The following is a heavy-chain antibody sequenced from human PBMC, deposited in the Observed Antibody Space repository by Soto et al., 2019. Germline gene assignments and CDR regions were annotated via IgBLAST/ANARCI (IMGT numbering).Heavy chain of an antibody. CDR3: ASLMSSGYYYGMAV. CDR2: IIPILGIT. D-gene: IGHD3-10*01. CDR1: GGTFSSYT. Sequence: QVQLVQSGAEVKKPGSSVEVSCKASGGTFSSYTISWVRQAPGQGREWMGRIIPILGITKYAQKFQGRVTITADKSTSTAYMELSSLRSEETAVYYCASLMSSGYYYGMAVWGQGTTVTVSS. J-gene: IGHJ6*02. V-gene: IGHV1-69*02.